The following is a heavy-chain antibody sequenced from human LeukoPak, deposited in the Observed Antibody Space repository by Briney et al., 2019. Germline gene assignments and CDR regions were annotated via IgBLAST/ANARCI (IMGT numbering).Heavy chain of an antibody. CDR3: ASRWLEGTRGEGYYFDY. J-gene: IGHJ4*02. Sequence: SQTLSLTCTVSGGSISSGGYYWGWIRQPPGKGLEWIGSMYYSGSTYYNPSLKSRVTISVDTSKNQFSLKLSSVTAADTAVYYCASRWLEGTRGEGYYFDYWGQGTLVTVSS. CDR2: MYYSGST. D-gene: IGHD1-14*01. CDR1: GGSISSGGYY. V-gene: IGHV4-39*01.